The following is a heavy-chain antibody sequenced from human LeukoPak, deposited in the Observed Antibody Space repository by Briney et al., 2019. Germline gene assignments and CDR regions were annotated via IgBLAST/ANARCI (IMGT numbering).Heavy chain of an antibody. CDR2: AYDSGIS. Sequence: SETLSLTCTVSGGSFSNNHWRWVRQSTEKGLEWVGYAYDSGISNYNPSLERRVTLSVDTSKHQFSLRLTSVTAADTAVYFCARRAGTGTPVYFDYWGQGVLVTVSS. D-gene: IGHD6-19*01. V-gene: IGHV4-59*12. CDR3: ARRAGTGTPVYFDY. J-gene: IGHJ4*02. CDR1: GGSFSNNH.